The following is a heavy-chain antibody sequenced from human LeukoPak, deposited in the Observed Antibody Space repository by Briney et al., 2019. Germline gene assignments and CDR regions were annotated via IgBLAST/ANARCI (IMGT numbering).Heavy chain of an antibody. Sequence: PGGSLRLSCAASGFTFSDYSMNWVRQAPGKGLEWVSYISSSGSPMYYADSVKGRFTISRDNAKNSLYLQMNSLRDEDTAVYYCATRFDYWGQGTLVTVSS. J-gene: IGHJ4*02. CDR3: ATRFDY. CDR2: ISSSGSPM. CDR1: GFTFSDYS. V-gene: IGHV3-48*02.